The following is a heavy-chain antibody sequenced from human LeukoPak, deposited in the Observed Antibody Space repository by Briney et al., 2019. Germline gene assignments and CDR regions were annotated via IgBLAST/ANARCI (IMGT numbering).Heavy chain of an antibody. V-gene: IGHV4-61*02. CDR3: ARDSGYDSSGLSVFDY. Sequence: PSQTLSLTCTVSGGSISSGRYYWSWIRQPAGKGLEWIGRIYTTGSTNYNSFLKSRVTISVDTSKNQFSLKLSSVTAADTAVYYCARDSGYDSSGLSVFDYWGQGTLVTVSS. CDR2: IYTTGST. D-gene: IGHD3-22*01. J-gene: IGHJ4*02. CDR1: GGSISSGRYY.